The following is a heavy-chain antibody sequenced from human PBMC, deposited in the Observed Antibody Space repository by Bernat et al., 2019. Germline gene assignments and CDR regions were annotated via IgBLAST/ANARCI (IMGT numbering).Heavy chain of an antibody. J-gene: IGHJ3*02. CDR3: AKGGETRHGYSTPWPQDDAFDT. V-gene: IGHV3-23*04. CDR1: RFSFSNYA. Sequence: EVQLVEAGGGLVQPGGSLRLSCAASRFSFSNYAMTWVRQTPGKGLEWVSAISGSGASTYYADSVKGRFTSSRDNSKNTLYLQMNSLRAEDTAIYYCAKGGETRHGYSTPWPQDDAFDTWGQGTMVTVSS. CDR2: ISGSGAST. D-gene: IGHD1-26*01.